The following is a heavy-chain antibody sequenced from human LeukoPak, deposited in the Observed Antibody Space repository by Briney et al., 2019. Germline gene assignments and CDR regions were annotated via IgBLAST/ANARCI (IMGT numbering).Heavy chain of an antibody. J-gene: IGHJ3*02. CDR1: GFTVSSNY. V-gene: IGHV3-53*01. CDR2: IYSGGST. D-gene: IGHD6-19*01. Sequence: GGSLRLSCAASGFTVSSNYMSWVRQAPGKGLEWVSSIYSGGSTYYADCVKGRFTISRDNSKNTVYLQMNSLRAEDTAVYYCARVRLDSSERYLDAFENWGQGTMVTVSS. CDR3: ARVRLDSSERYLDAFEN.